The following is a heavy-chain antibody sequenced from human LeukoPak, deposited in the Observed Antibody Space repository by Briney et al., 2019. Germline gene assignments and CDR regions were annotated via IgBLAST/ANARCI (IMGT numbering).Heavy chain of an antibody. V-gene: IGHV3-7*04. D-gene: IGHD5-24*01. CDR2: IKQDGSQK. CDR1: GFTFSIDW. CDR3: ARGGNNYVHFDY. Sequence: GGSLRLSCAASGFTFSIDWMNRVRQAPGRGLEWVASIKQDGSQKFYVDSVKGRFTISRDNAENSLYLQMNSLRAEDTAVYYCARGGNNYVHFDYWGQGTLVTVSS. J-gene: IGHJ4*02.